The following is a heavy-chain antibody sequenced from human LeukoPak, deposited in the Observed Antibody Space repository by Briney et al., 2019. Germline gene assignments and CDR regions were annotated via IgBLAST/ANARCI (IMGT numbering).Heavy chain of an antibody. V-gene: IGHV3-7*01. J-gene: IGHJ6*03. Sequence: GGYLRLSCAASGFTFSSYWMSWVRQAPGKGLEWVVNIKQDGSEKYYVDSVKGRLTISRDNAKNSLYLQMNSLRAEDTAVYYCARVSSTSWYPPWSYYYYYMDVWGKGTTVTVSS. CDR1: GFTFSSYW. D-gene: IGHD2-2*01. CDR3: ARVSSTSWYPPWSYYYYYMDV. CDR2: IKQDGSEK.